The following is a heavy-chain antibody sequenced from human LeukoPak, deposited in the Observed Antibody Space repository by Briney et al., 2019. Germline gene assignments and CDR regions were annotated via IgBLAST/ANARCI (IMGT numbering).Heavy chain of an antibody. CDR2: ISYDGSNK. CDR3: AKDPQWLVGGIDY. J-gene: IGHJ4*02. Sequence: PGGSLRLSCAASGFTFSSYGMHWVRQAPGKGLEWVAVISYDGSNKYYADSVKGRFTISRDNSKNTLYLQMNSLRAEDTAVYYCAKDPQWLVGGIDYWGQGTLVTVSS. D-gene: IGHD6-19*01. CDR1: GFTFSSYG. V-gene: IGHV3-30*18.